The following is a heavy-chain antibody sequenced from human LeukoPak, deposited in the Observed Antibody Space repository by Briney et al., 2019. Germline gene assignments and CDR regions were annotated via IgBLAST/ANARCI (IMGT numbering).Heavy chain of an antibody. J-gene: IGHJ5*02. CDR2: ISPYNGNT. Sequence: ASVKVSCKASGGTFSSYGISWVRQAPGQGLEWMGWISPYNGNTNHAQNFQGRVTMTTDTLTSTAYMELRSLTSDDTAVYYCARGRITMVRGVIWPSEGVASTFAPWGQGTLVTVSS. D-gene: IGHD3-10*01. V-gene: IGHV1-18*01. CDR1: GGTFSSYG. CDR3: ARGRITMVRGVIWPSEGVASTFAP.